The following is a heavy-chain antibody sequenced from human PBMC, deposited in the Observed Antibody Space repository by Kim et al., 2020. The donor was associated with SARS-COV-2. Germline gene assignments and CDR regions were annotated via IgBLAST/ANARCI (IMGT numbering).Heavy chain of an antibody. Sequence: GGSLRLSCAASGFTFSSYGMHWVRQAPGKGLEWVAVISYDGSNKYYADSVKGRFTISRDNSKNTLYLQMNSLRAEDTAVYYCAKDWARPPYRGYGMDVWGQGTTVTVSS. J-gene: IGHJ6*02. CDR1: GFTFSSYG. V-gene: IGHV3-30*18. CDR3: AKDWARPPYRGYGMDV. D-gene: IGHD3-16*01. CDR2: ISYDGSNK.